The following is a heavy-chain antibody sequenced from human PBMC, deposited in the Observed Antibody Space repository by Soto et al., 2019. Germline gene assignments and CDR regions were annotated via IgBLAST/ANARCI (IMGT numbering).Heavy chain of an antibody. Sequence: GGSLRLSCAASGFTFGTTDMSWVRQAPGEGLEWVSTIDGSGGITYYADSVKGRFTNSRDNSRNTVYLQMNSLRGDDTALYYCVKNSGWFNTWGQGALVTVSS. J-gene: IGHJ5*02. CDR3: VKNSGWFNT. D-gene: IGHD3-10*01. V-gene: IGHV3-23*01. CDR2: IDGSGGIT. CDR1: GFTFGTTD.